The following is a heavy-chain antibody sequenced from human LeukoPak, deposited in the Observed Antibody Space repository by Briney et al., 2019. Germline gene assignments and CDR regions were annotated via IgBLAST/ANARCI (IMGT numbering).Heavy chain of an antibody. CDR2: INPNSGVT. D-gene: IGHD2-21*02. V-gene: IGHV1-2*02. CDR3: ARDNREVRGGDCFDV. Sequence: SSVKVSCKASGYTFTDYYIHWVRQAPGRGLEWMGWINPNSGVTNYAQKFQGRVTMTRDTSITTAYMEMSRLRPDDTAVYYCARDNREVRGGDCFDVWGKGTTVTVSS. J-gene: IGHJ6*04. CDR1: GYTFTDYY.